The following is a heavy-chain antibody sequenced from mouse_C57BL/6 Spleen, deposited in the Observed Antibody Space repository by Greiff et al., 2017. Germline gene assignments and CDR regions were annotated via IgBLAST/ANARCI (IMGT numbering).Heavy chain of an antibody. CDR2: ISDGGSYT. CDR1: GFTFSSYA. CDR3: ARDRSNFFDY. V-gene: IGHV5-4*01. J-gene: IGHJ2*01. D-gene: IGHD2-5*01. Sequence: EVKLMESGGGLVKPGGSLKLSCAASGFTFSSYAMSWVRQTPEKRLEWVATISDGGSYTYYPDNVKGRFTISRDNAKNNLYLQMSHLKSEDTAMYYCARDRSNFFDYWGQGTTLTVSS.